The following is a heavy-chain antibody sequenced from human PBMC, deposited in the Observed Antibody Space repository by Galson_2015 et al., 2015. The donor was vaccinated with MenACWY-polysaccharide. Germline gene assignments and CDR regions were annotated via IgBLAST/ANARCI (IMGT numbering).Heavy chain of an antibody. CDR3: TKANSGGICTSGWACWFDP. CDR2: IRTSDGTT. CDR1: GFTFTSQA. J-gene: IGHJ5*02. D-gene: IGHD2-15*01. Sequence: SLRLSCAASGFTFTSQAINWVRQAPGKGLEWVSSIRTSDGTTFYAASVRGRFTISRDTSKNTVYLQMDSLRAEDTARYYCTKANSGGICTSGWACWFDPWGQGSLV. V-gene: IGHV3-23*01.